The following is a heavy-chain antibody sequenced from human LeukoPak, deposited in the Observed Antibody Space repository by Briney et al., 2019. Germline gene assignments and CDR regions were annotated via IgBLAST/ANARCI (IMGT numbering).Heavy chain of an antibody. CDR3: ARDSLSGAAAGGFDY. J-gene: IGHJ4*02. V-gene: IGHV1-2*02. Sequence: GASVKVSCKASGYTFTGYYMHWVRQAPGQGLEWMGWINPNSGGTNYPQKLQGRVTMTRDTSISTAYMELSRLRSDDTAVYYCARDSLSGAAAGGFDYWGQGTLVTVSS. CDR1: GYTFTGYY. CDR2: INPNSGGT. D-gene: IGHD6-13*01.